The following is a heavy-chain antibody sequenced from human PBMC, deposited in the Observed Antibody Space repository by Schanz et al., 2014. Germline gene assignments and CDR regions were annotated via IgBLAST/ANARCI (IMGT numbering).Heavy chain of an antibody. D-gene: IGHD2-8*02. CDR2: TNTNSGDT. V-gene: IGHV1-2*04. Sequence: QVQLVQSGAEMKKPGASVKVSCKASGYIFIGYYIHWVRQAPGQGLEWMGWTNTNSGDTKIAQKFPGCVTMTRDPSISEAYMELTSLRSDDTAVYYCAREPLGCTGSGCQTYDAFDIWGQGTMVTVSS. J-gene: IGHJ3*02. CDR3: AREPLGCTGSGCQTYDAFDI. CDR1: GYIFIGYY.